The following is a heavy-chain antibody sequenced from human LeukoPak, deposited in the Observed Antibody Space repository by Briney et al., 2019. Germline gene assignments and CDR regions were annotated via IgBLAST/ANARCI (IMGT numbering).Heavy chain of an antibody. Sequence: SETLSLTCSVSGGSISRHYWSWIRQPPGKGLEWIGYIDYSWTTDYNPSLKSRVTISVDTSKNQFSLKLNSVTAADTAGYYCARGLTTHAGTFNYWGPGTLVTVSS. D-gene: IGHD6-13*01. CDR3: ARGLTTHAGTFNY. V-gene: IGHV4-59*11. J-gene: IGHJ4*02. CDR2: IDYSWTT. CDR1: GGSISRHY.